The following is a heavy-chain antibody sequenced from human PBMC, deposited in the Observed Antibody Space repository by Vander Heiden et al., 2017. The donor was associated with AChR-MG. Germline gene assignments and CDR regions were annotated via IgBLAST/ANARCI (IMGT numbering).Heavy chain of an antibody. Sequence: QVQLQQWGAGLLKPSETLSLPCAVYGGSFSGYYWSWIRRPPGKGLEWIGEINHSGSTNYNPSLKSRVTISVDTSKNQFSLKLSSVTAADTAVYYCARRGSGTVDYWGQGTLVTVSS. J-gene: IGHJ4*02. D-gene: IGHD1-26*01. CDR1: GGSFSGYY. CDR2: INHSGST. CDR3: ARRGSGTVDY. V-gene: IGHV4-34*01.